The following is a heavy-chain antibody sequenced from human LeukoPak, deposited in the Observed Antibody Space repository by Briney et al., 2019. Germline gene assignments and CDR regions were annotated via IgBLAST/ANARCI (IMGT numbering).Heavy chain of an antibody. CDR1: GFTFSSHS. D-gene: IGHD4-17*01. CDR2: IKQDGGEE. V-gene: IGHV3-7*03. J-gene: IGHJ4*02. CDR3: ARDSLYGVVDY. Sequence: GGSLRLSCAASGFTFSSHSMSWVRQAPGEGLEWVAHIKQDGGEENYVGSVKGRFTVSRDNAKNSVLLQMSSLRSEDMAVYYCARDSLYGVVDYWGQGTLVTVSS.